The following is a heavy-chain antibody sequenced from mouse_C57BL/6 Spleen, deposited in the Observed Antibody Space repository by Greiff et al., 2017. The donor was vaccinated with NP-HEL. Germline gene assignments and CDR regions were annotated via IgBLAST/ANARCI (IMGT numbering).Heavy chain of an antibody. D-gene: IGHD2-5*01. CDR1: GYTFTDYY. CDR2: INPNNGGT. Sequence: VQLQQSGPELVKPGASVKISCKASGYTFTDYYMNWVKQSHGKSLEWIGDINPNNGGTSYNQKFKGKATLTVDKSSSTAYMELRSLTSEDSAVYYCARGTSSYYSNYGAYWGQGTLVTVSA. V-gene: IGHV1-26*01. J-gene: IGHJ3*01. CDR3: ARGTSSYYSNYGAY.